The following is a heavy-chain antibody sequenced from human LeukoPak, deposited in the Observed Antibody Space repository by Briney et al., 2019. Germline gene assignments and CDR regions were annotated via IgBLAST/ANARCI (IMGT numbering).Heavy chain of an antibody. J-gene: IGHJ6*02. V-gene: IGHV1-8*01. Sequence: ASVKVSCKASGYTFTSYDINWVRQATGQGLEWMGWMNPNSGNTGYAQKFQGRVTMTRNTSISTAYMELSSLRSEDTAVYYCATRLSFAYYYYYGMDVWGQGTTVTVSS. CDR3: ATRLSFAYYYYYGMDV. CDR1: GYTFTSYD. D-gene: IGHD2/OR15-2a*01. CDR2: MNPNSGNT.